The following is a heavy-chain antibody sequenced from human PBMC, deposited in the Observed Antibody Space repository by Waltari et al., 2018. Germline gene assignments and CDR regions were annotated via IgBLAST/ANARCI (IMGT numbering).Heavy chain of an antibody. J-gene: IGHJ5*02. D-gene: IGHD2-2*01. CDR2: INPNSGDT. CDR1: GYPLTYYY. Sequence: QVQLVQSGAEVKKPGASVTVACKASGYPLTYYYMHGVRQAPGQGLEWMGRINPNSGDTNYARKFQDRVTMTRDTSVNTAYMVVGRLTSDDTAVYFCARESAFSTSWYPGFDPWGQGTLVTVAS. CDR3: ARESAFSTSWYPGFDP. V-gene: IGHV1-2*06.